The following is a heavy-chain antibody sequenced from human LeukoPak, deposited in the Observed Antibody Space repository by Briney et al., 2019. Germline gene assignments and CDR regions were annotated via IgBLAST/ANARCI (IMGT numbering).Heavy chain of an antibody. CDR3: AREGGVNYYDLDYFDY. J-gene: IGHJ4*02. V-gene: IGHV3-48*03. Sequence: GGSLRLSCVGSGFTFSTYEMTWVRQAPGKGLWWVSYISSSGGTIYYADSVKGRFTISRDNAKNSLYLQMNSLRAEDTAVYYCAREGGVNYYDLDYFDYWGQGTLITVSS. CDR2: ISSSGGTI. D-gene: IGHD3-22*01. CDR1: GFTFSTYE.